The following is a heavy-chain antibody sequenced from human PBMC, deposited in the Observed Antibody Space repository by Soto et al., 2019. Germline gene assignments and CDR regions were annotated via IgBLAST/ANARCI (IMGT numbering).Heavy chain of an antibody. CDR2: ISISSSYT. V-gene: IGHV3-11*06. D-gene: IGHD4-17*01. J-gene: IGHJ6*02. Sequence: GGSLRLSCAASGFPFSDYYMSLIRQSPGKGLEWVSYISISSSYTNYADSVKGRFTISRDNAKNSLYLQMNSLSAEDTAVYYCARDRRTVTKCYGMDVWGQGTPFTVSS. CDR3: ARDRRTVTKCYGMDV. CDR1: GFPFSDYY.